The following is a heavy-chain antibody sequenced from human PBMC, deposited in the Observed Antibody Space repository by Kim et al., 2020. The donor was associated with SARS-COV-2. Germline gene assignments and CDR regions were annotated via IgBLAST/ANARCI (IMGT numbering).Heavy chain of an antibody. V-gene: IGHV1-18*04. Sequence: ASVKVSCKASGYTFSRYGISWVRQAPGRGLEWMGWIRTYNGNTNYAQKFQGRVTMTTDTSTNTAYMDLRSLRSDDTAMYYCVRGDYSGGFDPWGQGTLVTVSS. D-gene: IGHD2-15*01. J-gene: IGHJ5*02. CDR3: VRGDYSGGFDP. CDR1: GYTFSRYG. CDR2: IRTYNGNT.